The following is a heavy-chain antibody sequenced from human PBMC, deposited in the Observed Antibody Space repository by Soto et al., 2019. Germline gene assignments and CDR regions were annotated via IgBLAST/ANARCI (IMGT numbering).Heavy chain of an antibody. V-gene: IGHV3-23*01. CDR1: GFTFSSYA. J-gene: IGHJ6*03. Sequence: GGSLRLSCAASGFTFSSYAMSWVRQAPGKGLEWVSAISGNGGNTYYADSVKGRFTISRDNSKNTLYLQMNSLRAEDTAIYYCAKAFKLYYYYYMDVWGKGTTVTVSS. CDR3: AKAFKLYYYYYMDV. CDR2: ISGNGGNT.